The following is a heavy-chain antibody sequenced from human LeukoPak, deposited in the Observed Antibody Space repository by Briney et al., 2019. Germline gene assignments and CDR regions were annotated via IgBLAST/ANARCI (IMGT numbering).Heavy chain of an antibody. V-gene: IGHV4-38-2*01. CDR1: GYSISSGYY. J-gene: IGHJ4*02. CDR2: IYHRGTT. CDR3: ARIAMFYYESSGYYSDY. D-gene: IGHD3-22*01. Sequence: PSETLSLTCAVSGYSISSGYYWGWIRQSPGKGLEWIGSIYHRGTTYYSPSLKRRVTISVDTSKNQFSLKLSSVTAADTAVYYCARIAMFYYESSGYYSDYWGQGTLVTVSS.